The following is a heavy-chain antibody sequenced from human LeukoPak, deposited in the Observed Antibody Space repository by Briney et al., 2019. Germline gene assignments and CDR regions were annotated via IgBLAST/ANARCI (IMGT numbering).Heavy chain of an antibody. J-gene: IGHJ3*01. V-gene: IGHV3-21*01. CDR3: TRDLDLYNDAFDV. CDR1: GFTFTRYR. Sequence: GGSLRLSCTASGFTFTRYRMNWVRQAPGKGLEWLSSIRSSSNEIYYADSVKGRFTISRDNAKNSMYLQINSLRAEDTAVYYCTRDLDLYNDAFDVWGQGTRVIVSS. CDR2: IRSSSNEI. D-gene: IGHD1-14*01.